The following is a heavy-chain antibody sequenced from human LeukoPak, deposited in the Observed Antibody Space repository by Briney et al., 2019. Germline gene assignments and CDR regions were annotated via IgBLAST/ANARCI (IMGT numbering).Heavy chain of an antibody. CDR3: ARSGIAAAEWFDP. J-gene: IGHJ5*02. Sequence: SETLSLTCTVSGGSIISYFWSWVRQPPGKGLEWIGYIYYNGSTNYNPSLKSRVTMSVDTSKNQFSLKLSSVTAADTAIYYCARSGIAAAEWFDPWGQGTLLTVSS. CDR2: IYYNGST. CDR1: GGSIISYF. D-gene: IGHD6-13*01. V-gene: IGHV4-59*01.